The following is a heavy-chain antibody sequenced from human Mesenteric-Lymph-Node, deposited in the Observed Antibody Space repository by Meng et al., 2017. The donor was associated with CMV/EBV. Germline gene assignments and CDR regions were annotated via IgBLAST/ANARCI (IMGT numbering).Heavy chain of an antibody. Sequence: GESLKISCAASGFTFGDYWMDWVRQAPGEGLEWVATIKGDGSEKGYVDSVKGRFTISRDNSKNTVYLQMNSMRAEDTAVYYCARGFGYLDYWGQGTLVTVSS. D-gene: IGHD3-16*01. J-gene: IGHJ4*02. CDR2: IKGDGSEK. CDR1: GFTFGDYW. V-gene: IGHV3-7*03. CDR3: ARGFGYLDY.